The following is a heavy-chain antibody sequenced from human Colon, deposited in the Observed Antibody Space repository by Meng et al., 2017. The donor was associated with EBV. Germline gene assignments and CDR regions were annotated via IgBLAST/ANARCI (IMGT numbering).Heavy chain of an antibody. D-gene: IGHD6-19*01. J-gene: IGHJ4*02. CDR1: GFNFSTYW. V-gene: IGHV3-74*01. CDR3: TTSQYTSGLGY. CDR2: IKSDESGI. Sequence: QVESGGGLVQPGGSLRLSCAASGFNFSTYWMHWVRLAQGKGLVWVSRIKSDESGITYADSVKGRFTISRDNAKNTLSLQMHILRVEDTAVYYCTTSQYTSGLGYWGQGTLVTVSS.